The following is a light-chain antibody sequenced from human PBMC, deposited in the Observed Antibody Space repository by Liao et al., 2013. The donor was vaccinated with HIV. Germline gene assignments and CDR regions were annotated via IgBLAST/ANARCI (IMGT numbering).Light chain of an antibody. V-gene: IGLV3-21*01. Sequence: SYELTQPPSVSVAPGKTARMTCGGNNIGGKSVHWYQQQPGQAPVLVISYDSERPSGIPERFSGSNSGNTATLTISRVEAGDEADYYCQVWDSSSDHWVFGGRDQADRP. CDR1: NIGGKS. J-gene: IGLJ3*02. CDR2: YDS. CDR3: QVWDSSSDHWV.